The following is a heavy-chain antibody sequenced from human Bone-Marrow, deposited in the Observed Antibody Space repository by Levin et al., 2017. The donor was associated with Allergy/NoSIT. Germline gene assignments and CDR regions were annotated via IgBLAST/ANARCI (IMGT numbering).Heavy chain of an antibody. CDR3: ARDGRHGMDV. CDR1: GFTFSEYD. Sequence: LSLPCAASGFTFSEYDMHWIRQAPGKGLEWVSAIGIAGDTHYPGSVKGRFIISRENGKNSLYLQMSSLRAGDTAVYYCARDGRHGMDVWGQGTKVIVSS. J-gene: IGHJ6*02. V-gene: IGHV3-13*04. CDR2: IGIAGDT.